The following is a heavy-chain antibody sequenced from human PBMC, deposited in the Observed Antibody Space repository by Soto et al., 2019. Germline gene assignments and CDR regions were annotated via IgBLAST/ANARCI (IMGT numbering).Heavy chain of an antibody. CDR3: ARRITIFGVVTYYYYGMDV. CDR1: GFTFSSYS. Sequence: PGGSLRLSCAASGFTFSSYSMNWVRQAPGKGLEWVSYISSSSSTIYYADSVKGRFTISRDNAKNSLYLQMNSLRDEDTAVYYCARRITIFGVVTYYYYGMDVWGQGTTVTVSS. V-gene: IGHV3-48*02. D-gene: IGHD3-3*01. J-gene: IGHJ6*02. CDR2: ISSSSSTI.